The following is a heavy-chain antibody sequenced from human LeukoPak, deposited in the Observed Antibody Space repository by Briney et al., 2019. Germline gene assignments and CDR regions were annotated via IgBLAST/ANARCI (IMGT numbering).Heavy chain of an antibody. V-gene: IGHV3-64D*06. CDR1: GFTFSSYA. CDR3: VTVSLQWLANFNFDY. CDR2: ISSNGGST. D-gene: IGHD6-19*01. J-gene: IGHJ4*02. Sequence: GRSLRLSCAASGFTFSSYAMHWVRQAPGKRLEYVSAISSNGGSTYYADSVKGRFTISRDNSKNTLYLQMSSLRAEDTAVYYCVTVSLQWLANFNFDYWGQGTLVTVSS.